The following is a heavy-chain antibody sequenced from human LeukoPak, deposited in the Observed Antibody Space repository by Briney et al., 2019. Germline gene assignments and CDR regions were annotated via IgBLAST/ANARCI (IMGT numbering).Heavy chain of an antibody. Sequence: PSETLSLTCAFSGGSISTDYWGWIRQPPGKGLEWIGSIYYSGNTYYNPSLKSRVTITVDPYKNQFSLKLSSVSAADTAVYYCARHLLWFGELSSGYFDYWGQGTLVTVSS. J-gene: IGHJ4*02. CDR3: ARHLLWFGELSSGYFDY. V-gene: IGHV4-39*01. CDR1: GGSISTDY. CDR2: IYYSGNT. D-gene: IGHD3-10*01.